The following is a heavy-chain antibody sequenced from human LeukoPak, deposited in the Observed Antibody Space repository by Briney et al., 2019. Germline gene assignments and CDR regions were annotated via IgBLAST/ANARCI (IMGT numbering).Heavy chain of an antibody. D-gene: IGHD1-26*01. CDR1: GGSFSGYY. V-gene: IGHV4-34*01. Sequence: SETLSLTCAVYGGSFSGYYWSWIRQPPGKGLEWIGEINHSGSTNYNPSLKSRVTISVDTSKNQFSLKLSSVTAADTAVYYCARAGVGGATANDSWGQGTLVTVSS. CDR3: ARAGVGGATANDS. J-gene: IGHJ4*02. CDR2: INHSGST.